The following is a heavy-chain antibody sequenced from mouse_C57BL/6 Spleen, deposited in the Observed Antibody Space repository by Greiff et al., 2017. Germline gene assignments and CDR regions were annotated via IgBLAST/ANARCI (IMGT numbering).Heavy chain of an antibody. J-gene: IGHJ4*01. CDR1: GYTFTDYY. V-gene: IGHV1-19*01. Sequence: EVQLQQSGPVLVKPGASVKMSCKASGYTFTDYYMNWVKQSHGKSLEWIGVINPYNGGTSYNQKFKGKATLTVDKSSSTAYMELNSLTSEDSAVYYCARGNYSTPYAMDYWGQGTSVTVSS. D-gene: IGHD2-5*01. CDR3: ARGNYSTPYAMDY. CDR2: INPYNGGT.